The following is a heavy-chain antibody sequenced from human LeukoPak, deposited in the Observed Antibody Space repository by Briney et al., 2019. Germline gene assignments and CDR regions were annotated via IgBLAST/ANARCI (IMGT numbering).Heavy chain of an antibody. Sequence: SVKVSCKASGGTFSNYAISWVRQAPGQGLEWMGGIIPIFGTANYAQKFQGRVTITADESTSTAYMELSRLRSDDTAVYYCARGVVAATFYYYMDVWGKGTTVTVSS. V-gene: IGHV1-69*13. CDR3: ARGVVAATFYYYMDV. CDR1: GGTFSNYA. D-gene: IGHD2-15*01. CDR2: IIPIFGTA. J-gene: IGHJ6*03.